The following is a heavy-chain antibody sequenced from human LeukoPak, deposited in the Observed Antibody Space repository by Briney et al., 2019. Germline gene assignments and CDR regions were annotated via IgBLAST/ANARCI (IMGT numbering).Heavy chain of an antibody. CDR2: TDYSGGSS. J-gene: IGHJ4*02. CDR3: ARDAGYCSSTSCEGFDY. Sequence: GGSLRLSCTVSGFTLSSYEMSWIRQAPGRGLEWVSSTDYSGGSSYYADSVKGRFPISRDNAKNSLYLQMNSLRAEDTAVYYCARDAGYCSSTSCEGFDYWGQGTLVTVSS. V-gene: IGHV3-23*01. CDR1: GFTLSSYE. D-gene: IGHD2-2*01.